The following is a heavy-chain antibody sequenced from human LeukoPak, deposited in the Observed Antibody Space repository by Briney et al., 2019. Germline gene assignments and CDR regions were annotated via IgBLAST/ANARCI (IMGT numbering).Heavy chain of an antibody. Sequence: HPGGSLRLSCAASGFTVSSNYMSWVRQAPGEGLEWVSVIYSGGSTYYADSVKGRFTISRDNSKNTLYLQMNSLRAEDTAVYYCAKDPTGDYDSSGYLPFDYWGQGTLVTVSS. CDR1: GFTVSSNY. J-gene: IGHJ4*02. V-gene: IGHV3-53*01. D-gene: IGHD3-22*01. CDR3: AKDPTGDYDSSGYLPFDY. CDR2: IYSGGST.